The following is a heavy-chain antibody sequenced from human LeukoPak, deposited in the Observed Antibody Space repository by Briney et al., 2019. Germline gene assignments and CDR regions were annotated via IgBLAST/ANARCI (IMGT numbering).Heavy chain of an antibody. CDR1: GGSISSSNW. V-gene: IGHV4-4*02. CDR2: IYHSGTT. J-gene: IGHJ5*02. Sequence: SGTLSLTCAVSGGSISSSNWWSWVRQPPGKGLEWIGEIYHSGTTNYNPSLKSRVTISVDKSKNQFSLKLSSVTAADTAVYYCARRRVAAAVNWFDPWGQGTLVTVSS. CDR3: ARRRVAAAVNWFDP. D-gene: IGHD6-13*01.